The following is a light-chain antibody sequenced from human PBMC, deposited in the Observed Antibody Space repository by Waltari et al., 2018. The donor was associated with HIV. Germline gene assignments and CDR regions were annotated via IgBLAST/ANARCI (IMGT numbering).Light chain of an antibody. CDR1: QTIRTY. Sequence: DIQMTQSPSSLSASVGDRVTITCRASQTIRTYLNWYQQRPGKAPNLLIYATSSLQSGVPSRFRGSGSGTYFSLTISSVQPEDSATYYCQHSYSAPITFGRGTRLDIK. CDR3: QHSYSAPIT. V-gene: IGKV1-39*01. J-gene: IGKJ5*01. CDR2: ATS.